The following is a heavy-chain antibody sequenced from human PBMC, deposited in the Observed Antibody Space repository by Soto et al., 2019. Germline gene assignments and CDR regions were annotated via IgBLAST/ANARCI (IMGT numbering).Heavy chain of an antibody. CDR1: GGSISSYY. CDR3: ARLGDYRTFGFDY. Sequence: SETLSLTCTVSGGSISSYYWSWIRQPPGKGLEWIGYIYYSGSTNYNPSLKSRVTISVDTSKNQFSLKLSSVTAADTAVYYCARLGDYRTFGFDYWGQGTLVTVSS. J-gene: IGHJ4*02. V-gene: IGHV4-59*08. CDR2: IYYSGST. D-gene: IGHD4-17*01.